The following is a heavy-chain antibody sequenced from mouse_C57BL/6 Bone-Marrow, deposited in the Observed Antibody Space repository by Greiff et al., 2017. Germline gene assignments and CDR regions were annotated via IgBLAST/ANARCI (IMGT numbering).Heavy chain of an antibody. CDR2: IYPGSGNT. J-gene: IGHJ2*01. Sequence: VQLVESGAELVRPGASVKLSCKASGYTFTDYYINWVKQRPGQGLEWIARIYPGSGNTYYNEKFKGKATLTAEKSSSTAYMQLSSLTSEDSAVYFCARGGSSGTDYWGQGTTLTVSS. D-gene: IGHD3-2*02. CDR3: ARGGSSGTDY. CDR1: GYTFTDYY. V-gene: IGHV1-76*01.